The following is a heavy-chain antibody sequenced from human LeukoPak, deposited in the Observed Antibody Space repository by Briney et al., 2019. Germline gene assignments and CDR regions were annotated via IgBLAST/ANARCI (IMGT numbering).Heavy chain of an antibody. CDR2: IKSRTDGGTT. J-gene: IGHJ5*02. CDR1: GFTFPNAW. CDR3: ATDFYDST. D-gene: IGHD3-22*01. V-gene: IGHV3-15*01. Sequence: GGSLRLSCAASGFTFPNAWMSWLRQAPGKGLEWVGHIKSRTDGGTTDYAAPVKGRFTLSRDESKTTLYLQMNSLQTEDTAVYYCATDFYDSTWGQGTLVTVSS.